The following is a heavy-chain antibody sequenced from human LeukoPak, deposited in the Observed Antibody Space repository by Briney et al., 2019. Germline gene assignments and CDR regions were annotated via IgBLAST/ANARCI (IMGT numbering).Heavy chain of an antibody. D-gene: IGHD6-13*01. J-gene: IGHJ4*02. CDR3: ARVAEAAAFDY. CDR1: GFTFSRCS. V-gene: IGHV3-21*01. CDR2: ITRSRSYI. Sequence: PGGSLRLSCVACGFTFSRCSMNWVRQAPGKGLEWVSSITRSRSYICYGDSVKGRFTISRDNAESSLYLQMNSLRAEDTAVYYCARVAEAAAFDYWGQGTLVTVSS.